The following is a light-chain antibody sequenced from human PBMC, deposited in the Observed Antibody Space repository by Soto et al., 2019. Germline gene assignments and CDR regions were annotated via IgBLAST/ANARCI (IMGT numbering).Light chain of an antibody. CDR3: QQYGLSPIK. J-gene: IGKJ5*01. CDR2: AAS. Sequence: EIVLTQSPGTLSLSPGERATLSCRASQSVRSNYLAWYQQKPGQAPRLLIYAASSRATGIPDRFGGSVSGTDFILDISRLEPEDFAVYYCQQYGLSPIKFGQGKRLEIK. CDR1: QSVRSNY. V-gene: IGKV3-20*01.